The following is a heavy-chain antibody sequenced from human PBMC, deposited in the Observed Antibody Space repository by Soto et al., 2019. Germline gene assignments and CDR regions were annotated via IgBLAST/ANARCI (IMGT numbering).Heavy chain of an antibody. J-gene: IGHJ3*02. CDR2: IYPGDSDT. D-gene: IGHD2-15*01. CDR3: ARSRDIVVVVAANSDAFDI. Sequence: GESLKISCKGSGYSFTSYWIGWVRQMPGKGLEWMGIIYPGDSDTRYSPSFQGQVTISADKSISTAYLQWSSLKASDTAMYYCARSRDIVVVVAANSDAFDIWGQGTMVTVSS. V-gene: IGHV5-51*01. CDR1: GYSFTSYW.